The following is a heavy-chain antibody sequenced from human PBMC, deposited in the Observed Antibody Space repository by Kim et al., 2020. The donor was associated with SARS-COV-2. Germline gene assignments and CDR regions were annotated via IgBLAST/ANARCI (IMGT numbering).Heavy chain of an antibody. CDR1: GFTFSSYS. V-gene: IGHV3-21*01. Sequence: GGSLRLSCAASGFTFSSYSMNWVRQAPGKGLEWVSSISSSSSYIYYADSVKGRFTISRDNAKNSLYLQMNSLRAEDTAVYYCAREGSGRRDGYKNWGPYYFDYWGQGTLVTVSS. CDR2: ISSSSSYI. CDR3: AREGSGRRDGYKNWGPYYFDY. J-gene: IGHJ4*02. D-gene: IGHD5-12*01.